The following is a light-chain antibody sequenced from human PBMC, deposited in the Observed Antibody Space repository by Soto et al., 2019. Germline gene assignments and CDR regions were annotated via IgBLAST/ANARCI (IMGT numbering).Light chain of an antibody. V-gene: IGKV1-39*01. CDR3: QHSYSPPPT. J-gene: IGKJ4*01. CDR1: QSISSY. Sequence: DIQMTQSPSSLSASVGDRVTITCRASQSISSYLNWYQQKPGKAPKLLIYTASSLQGGVPSRFIGSRSGTDSTLTISSLQPEDFATYYCQHSYSPPPTFGGGTKVEIK. CDR2: TAS.